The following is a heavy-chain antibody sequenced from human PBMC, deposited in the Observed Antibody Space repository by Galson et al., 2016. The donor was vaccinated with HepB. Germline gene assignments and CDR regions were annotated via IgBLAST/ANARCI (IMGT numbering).Heavy chain of an antibody. CDR3: VRSHYDSSGFSRFDP. CDR2: IAYGGGTT. CDR1: GFTVSGYW. J-gene: IGHJ5*02. V-gene: IGHV3-74*03. D-gene: IGHD3-22*01. Sequence: SLRLSCAASGFTVSGYWMHWVRQTPGKGLLWVSRIAYGGGTTTYADSVRGRFTVSRDTAKNTLYLEMNSLRVEDTAVYYCVRSHYDSSGFSRFDPWGQGTLVTVSS.